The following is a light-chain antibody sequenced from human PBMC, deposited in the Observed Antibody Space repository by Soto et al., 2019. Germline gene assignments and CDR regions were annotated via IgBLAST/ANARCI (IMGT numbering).Light chain of an antibody. J-gene: IGLJ1*01. CDR1: SSDVGPYNY. V-gene: IGLV2-14*01. CDR2: EVG. Sequence: QSALTQPASVSGSPGQSITISCAGTSSDVGPYNYVSWYQLHPGKAPKLMIFEVGNRPSGVSNRFSGSKSGNTASLTISGLQAEDEADYYCSSYTSTDTLYVFGTGTKVTVL. CDR3: SSYTSTDTLYV.